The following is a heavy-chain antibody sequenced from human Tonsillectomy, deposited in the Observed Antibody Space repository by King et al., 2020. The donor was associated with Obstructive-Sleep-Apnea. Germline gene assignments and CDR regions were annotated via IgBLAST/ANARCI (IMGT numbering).Heavy chain of an antibody. Sequence: VQLQESGPGLVKPSETLSLTCTVSGDSMRGHYWSWIRQTPGKGLEWIADIYYSGSSIYNPSVKSRVSISLDTSKKQFSLNLRSVTAADTAVYYCARRSSPDSWTGYYFDYWGQGTLVTVSS. D-gene: IGHD3/OR15-3a*01. V-gene: IGHV4-59*08. J-gene: IGHJ4*02. CDR1: GDSMRGHY. CDR3: ARRSSPDSWTGYYFDY. CDR2: IYYSGSS.